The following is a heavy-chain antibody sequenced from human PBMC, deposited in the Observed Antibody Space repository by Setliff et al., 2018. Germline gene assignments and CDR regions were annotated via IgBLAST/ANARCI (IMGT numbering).Heavy chain of an antibody. CDR1: GFTFSSYS. Sequence: GSLRLSCAASGFTFSSYSMNWVRQAPGKGLEWVSRINSDGSTTNYADSVKGRFTISRDNAKNTLYLQMNSLRAEDTAVYYCVRGYCSSSSCYGTMGYWGQGTLVTVSS. D-gene: IGHD2-2*01. CDR2: INSDGSTT. J-gene: IGHJ4*02. CDR3: VRGYCSSSSCYGTMGY. V-gene: IGHV3-74*01.